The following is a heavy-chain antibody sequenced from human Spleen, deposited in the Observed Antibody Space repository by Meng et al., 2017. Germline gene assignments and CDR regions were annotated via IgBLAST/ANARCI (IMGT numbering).Heavy chain of an antibody. CDR3: AKRREDDSDTSFSFDY. CDR2: VSVIGRT. CDR1: GFTFSSSA. Sequence: GESLKISCAASGFTFSSSAMSWVRQAPGRGLEWVSIVSVIGRTFDADPVKGRFTISRDSSKNTVYLQMDRLKADDTAVYFCAKRREDDSDTSFSFDYWGQGTLVTVSS. V-gene: IGHV3-23*01. J-gene: IGHJ4*02. D-gene: IGHD3-22*01.